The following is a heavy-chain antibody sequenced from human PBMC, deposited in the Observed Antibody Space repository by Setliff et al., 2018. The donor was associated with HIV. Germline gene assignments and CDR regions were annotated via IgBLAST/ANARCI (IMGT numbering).Heavy chain of an antibody. V-gene: IGHV1-46*01. D-gene: IGHD2-15*01. Sequence: ASVKVSCKASGYTFTSDHMHWVRQAPGQGLEWMGMITPSDGNTNYEQKFQGRVTMTRDTSTTTVYMELSSLTSEDTAIYYCARDSGGRWTFDYWGQGTLVTVSS. J-gene: IGHJ4*02. CDR1: GYTFTSDH. CDR2: ITPSDGNT. CDR3: ARDSGGRWTFDY.